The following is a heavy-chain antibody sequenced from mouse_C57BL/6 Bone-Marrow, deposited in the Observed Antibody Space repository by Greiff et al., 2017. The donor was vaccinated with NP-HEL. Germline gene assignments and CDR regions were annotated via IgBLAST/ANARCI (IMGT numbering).Heavy chain of an antibody. CDR1: GYSITSGYD. J-gene: IGHJ3*01. CDR3: ASDGYYVRFAY. D-gene: IGHD2-3*01. Sequence: EVQLMESGPGMVKPSQSLSLTCTVTGYSITSGYDWHWIRHFPGNKLEWMGYISYSGSTNYNPSLKSRISITHDTSKNHFFLKLNSVTTEDTATYYCASDGYYVRFAYWGQGTLVTVSA. V-gene: IGHV3-1*01. CDR2: ISYSGST.